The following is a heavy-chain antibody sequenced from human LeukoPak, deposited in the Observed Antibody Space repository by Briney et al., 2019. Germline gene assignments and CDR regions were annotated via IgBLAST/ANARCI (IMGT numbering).Heavy chain of an antibody. CDR3: ARGGGFCGSTSCYGIDS. Sequence: GGSLRLSCAASGFTFSSYWMSWVRQAPGKGLEWVANIKQDGSEKYYVDSVKGRFTIATDNAKNSLYLQMNRLRAEDTAVYYCARGGGFCGSTSCYGIDSWGQGTLVTVSS. CDR2: IKQDGSEK. V-gene: IGHV3-7*01. CDR1: GFTFSSYW. J-gene: IGHJ4*02. D-gene: IGHD2-2*01.